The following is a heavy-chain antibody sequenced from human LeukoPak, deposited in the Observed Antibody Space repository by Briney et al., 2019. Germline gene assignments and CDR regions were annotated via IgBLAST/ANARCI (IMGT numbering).Heavy chain of an antibody. V-gene: IGHV4-30-4*08. CDR1: GGSISSGDYY. D-gene: IGHD2-2*01. J-gene: IGHJ3*02. CDR3: ARETRYCSSTSCDHDAFDI. Sequence: SQTLSLTCTVSGGSISSGDYYWSWIRQPPGKGLEWIGYIYYSGSTYYNPSLKSRVTISVDTSKNQFSLKLSSVTAADTAVYYCARETRYCSSTSCDHDAFDIWGQGTMVTVSS. CDR2: IYYSGST.